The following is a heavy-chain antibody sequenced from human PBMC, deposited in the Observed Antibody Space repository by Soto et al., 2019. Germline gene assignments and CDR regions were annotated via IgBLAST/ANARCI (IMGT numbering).Heavy chain of an antibody. CDR2: IYNSVIT. Sequence: QVQLQESGPGLVKPSQTLSLTCTVSGGSINSGGYYWSWIRQHPGKGLEWIGYIYNSVITYYNPSLKSRVTIYLNTSVIQFSXKLGSVXXXXXXXXXXXXXXYPXGQXTXVTVSS. V-gene: IGHV4-31*03. J-gene: IGHJ1*01. CDR1: GGSINSGGYY. CDR3: XXXXXYP.